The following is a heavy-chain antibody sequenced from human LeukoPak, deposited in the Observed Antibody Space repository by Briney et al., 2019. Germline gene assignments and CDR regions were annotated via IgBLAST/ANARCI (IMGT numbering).Heavy chain of an antibody. D-gene: IGHD3-10*01. V-gene: IGHV3-30*03. J-gene: IGHJ4*02. CDR3: ARTVWFGVDY. Sequence: PGGSLRLSCAASGFTFNNYGMHWVRQAPGKGLEWVAIISYDGSNTYYADSVKGRFTISRDNSKNTLYLQMNSLRAEDTAVYYCARTVWFGVDYWGQGTLVTVSS. CDR2: ISYDGSNT. CDR1: GFTFNNYG.